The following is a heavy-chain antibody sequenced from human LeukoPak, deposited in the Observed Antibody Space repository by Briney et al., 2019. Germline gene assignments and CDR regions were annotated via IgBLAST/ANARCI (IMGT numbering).Heavy chain of an antibody. V-gene: IGHV1-3*01. J-gene: IGHJ3*02. CDR1: GHTSTTYA. D-gene: IGHD2-2*03. CDR3: ASLGSSDAFDI. CDR2: INAGNGNI. Sequence: GASVKVSCKASGHTSTTYAIHWVRQAPGQGLEWMGWINAGNGNIKYSQKLQGRVTITGDTSASTAYMELSSLRSEDTAVYYCASLGSSDAFDIWGQGTMVTVSS.